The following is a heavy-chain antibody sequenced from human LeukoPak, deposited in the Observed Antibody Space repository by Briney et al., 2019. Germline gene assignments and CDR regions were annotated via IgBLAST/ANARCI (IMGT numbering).Heavy chain of an antibody. Sequence: ASVKVSCXASGYTFTSYDINWVRQAIGQGLEWMGWMNPNSGNTGYAQKFQGRVTMTRNTSISTAYMELSSLRSEDTAVYYCARLGFSRPYYYYYMDVWGKGTTVTVSS. D-gene: IGHD1-26*01. CDR1: GYTFTSYD. J-gene: IGHJ6*03. CDR3: ARLGFSRPYYYYYMDV. V-gene: IGHV1-8*01. CDR2: MNPNSGNT.